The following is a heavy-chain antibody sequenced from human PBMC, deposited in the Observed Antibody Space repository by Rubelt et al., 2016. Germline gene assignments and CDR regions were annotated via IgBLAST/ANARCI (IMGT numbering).Heavy chain of an antibody. J-gene: IGHJ4*02. CDR3: ARVVPAAIGASHSFDY. CDR2: IYYSGST. V-gene: IGHV4-39*01. D-gene: IGHD2-2*02. CDR1: GGSISSSSYY. Sequence: QLQLQESGPGLVKPSETLSLTCTVSGGSISSSSYYWGWIRQPPGKGLEWIGSIYYSGSTYYNPSLKSRVTISVDTSKNQFSLKLSSVTAADTAVYYCARVVPAAIGASHSFDYWGQGTLVTASS.